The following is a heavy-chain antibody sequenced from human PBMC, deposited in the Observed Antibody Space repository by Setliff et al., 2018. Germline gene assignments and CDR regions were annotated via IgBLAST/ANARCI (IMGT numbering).Heavy chain of an antibody. J-gene: IGHJ2*01. D-gene: IGHD2-15*01. V-gene: IGHV4-59*08. Sequence: SETLSLTCAVSGGPTIGYYWTWIRQAPGKGLEWIGYIHPWGGSSESTNYSPSLKSRITISLDKSKSQFSLKLTSVTVADTAVYYCARGRGGNPNWYFDLWGRGALVTVSS. CDR3: ARGRGGNPNWYFDL. CDR1: GGPTIGYY. CDR2: IHPWGGSSEST.